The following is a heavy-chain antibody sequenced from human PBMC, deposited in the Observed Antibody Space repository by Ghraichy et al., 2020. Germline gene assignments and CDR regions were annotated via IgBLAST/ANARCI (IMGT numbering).Heavy chain of an antibody. Sequence: GGSLRLSCAASGFTFDDYAMHWVRQAPGKGLEWVSGISWNSGSIAFADSVKGRFTISRDNTKNSLYLQMNSLRAEDTALYYCAKDILYDSSGYSAFDIWGRGTMVTVSS. V-gene: IGHV3-9*01. D-gene: IGHD3-22*01. CDR1: GFTFDDYA. CDR2: ISWNSGSI. J-gene: IGHJ3*02. CDR3: AKDILYDSSGYSAFDI.